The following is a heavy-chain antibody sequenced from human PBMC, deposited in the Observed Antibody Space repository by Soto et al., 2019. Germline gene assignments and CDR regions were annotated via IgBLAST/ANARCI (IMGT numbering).Heavy chain of an antibody. D-gene: IGHD3-3*01. Sequence: QVQLVQSGAEVTKPGSSVKVSCKASGGTFSSYAISWVRQAPGQWLEWMGGITPIFGTANYAQKFQGRVTLTADESTITAYMELGSLRSEDTAVYYFARDNPAIFGLVLSYWYVDLWVRYTLVTVSS. CDR3: ARDNPAIFGLVLSYWYVDL. CDR2: ITPIFGTA. CDR1: GGTFSSYA. V-gene: IGHV1-69*01. J-gene: IGHJ2*01.